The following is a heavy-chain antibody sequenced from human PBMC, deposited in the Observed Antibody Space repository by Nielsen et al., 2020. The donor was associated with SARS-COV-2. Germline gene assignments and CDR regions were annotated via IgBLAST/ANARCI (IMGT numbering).Heavy chain of an antibody. CDR2: TRASGAST. V-gene: IGHV3-23*01. J-gene: IGHJ4*02. Sequence: GESLKIACAASGFTFNIYAMAWVRRAPGRGLEWVSGTRASGASTYYADSVKGRFTISRDNSKNTLYLQMNSLRAEDTAVYYCAKDPGTSIAAMGDYWGQGTLVTVSS. CDR3: AKDPGTSIAAMGDY. CDR1: GFTFNIYA. D-gene: IGHD6-13*01.